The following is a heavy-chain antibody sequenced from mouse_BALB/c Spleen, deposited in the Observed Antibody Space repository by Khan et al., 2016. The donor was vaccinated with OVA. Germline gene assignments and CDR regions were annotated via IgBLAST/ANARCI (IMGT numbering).Heavy chain of an antibody. CDR1: GYTFTNYW. CDR2: IDPTTGYT. J-gene: IGHJ3*01. D-gene: IGHD1-1*01. Sequence: QVQLKQSGAELVKPGASVKMSCKASGYTFTNYWMHWVKQRPGQGLEWIGYIDPTTGYTEYNQKFKDKATLTADKSSSTAYMQLSSMTSEDSAVSSCTSLGSTYTWFGSWGQGTLVTVSA. V-gene: IGHV1-7*01. CDR3: TSLGSTYTWFGS.